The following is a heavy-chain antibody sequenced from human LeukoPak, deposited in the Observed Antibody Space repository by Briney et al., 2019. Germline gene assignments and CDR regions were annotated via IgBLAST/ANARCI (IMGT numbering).Heavy chain of an antibody. CDR1: GFTFSSYA. D-gene: IGHD1-26*01. J-gene: IGHJ4*02. CDR3: AKDLSGSLVGATIDY. CDR2: ISGSGGST. V-gene: IGHV3-23*01. Sequence: PGGPLRLSCAASGFTFSSYAMSWVRQAPGKGLEWVSAISGSGGSTYYADSVKGRFTISRDNSKNTLYLQMNSLRAEDTAVYYCAKDLSGSLVGATIDYWGQGTLVTVSS.